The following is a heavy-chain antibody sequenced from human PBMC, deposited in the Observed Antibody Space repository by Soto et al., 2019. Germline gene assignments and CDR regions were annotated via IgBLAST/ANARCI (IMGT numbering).Heavy chain of an antibody. V-gene: IGHV3-49*04. CDR2: IRSEAYGWTT. Sequence: GGSLRLSCTASGFTFGDYAMSWVRQAPGKGLECVGFIRSEAYGWTTEYAASVKGRFTISRDDSKSIAYLQMNSLRTEDTAVYYCTRAGGSGWGYSFDYCGQGTQVTVSS. CDR1: GFTFGDYA. D-gene: IGHD6-19*01. CDR3: TRAGGSGWGYSFDY. J-gene: IGHJ4*02.